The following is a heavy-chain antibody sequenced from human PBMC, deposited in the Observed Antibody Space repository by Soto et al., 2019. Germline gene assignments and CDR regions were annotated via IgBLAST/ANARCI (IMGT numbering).Heavy chain of an antibody. CDR2: MYHSGST. CDR1: GGSISSGGYS. J-gene: IGHJ4*02. Sequence: QLQLQESGSGLVKPSQTLSLTCAVSGGSISSGGYSWSWIRQPPGKGLEWIGYMYHSGSTYYNPALESXXTISIDRSKNQFSLKLSSLTAADTAVYSCARVPDYWGQGILVTVSS. D-gene: IGHD2-2*01. CDR3: ARVPDY. V-gene: IGHV4-30-2*01.